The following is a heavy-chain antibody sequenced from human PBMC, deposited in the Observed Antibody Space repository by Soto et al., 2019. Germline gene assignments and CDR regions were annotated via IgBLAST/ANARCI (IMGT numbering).Heavy chain of an antibody. CDR3: ARPYDNVFLLPAR. CDR1: GYTFTKCS. J-gene: IGHJ4*02. Sequence: GASVKVSCKASGYTFTKCSMNWVRQAPGQGPEWMGWINTNTGNPKFAQGFTGRFVFSLDIFVSTSYLQICSLQAEDTVVYHCARPYDNVFLLPARRGQGPLVTVSS. D-gene: IGHD3-10*01. V-gene: IGHV7-4-1*01. CDR2: INTNTGNP.